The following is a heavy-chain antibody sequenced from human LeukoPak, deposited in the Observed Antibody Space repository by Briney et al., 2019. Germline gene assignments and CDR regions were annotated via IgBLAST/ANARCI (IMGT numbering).Heavy chain of an antibody. V-gene: IGHV3-33*01. D-gene: IGHD3-22*01. Sequence: PGGSLRLSCAASGFTFSSYGMHWVRQAPGKGLEWVAVIWYDGSNKYYADSVKGRFTISRDNSKNTLYLQMNSLRAEDTAVYYCAREAMIVGSYAFDIWGQGTMVTVSS. CDR2: IWYDGSNK. CDR1: GFTFSSYG. CDR3: AREAMIVGSYAFDI. J-gene: IGHJ3*02.